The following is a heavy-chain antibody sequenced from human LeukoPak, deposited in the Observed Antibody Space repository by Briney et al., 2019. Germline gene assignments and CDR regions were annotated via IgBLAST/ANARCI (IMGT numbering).Heavy chain of an antibody. CDR2: IYSGGST. CDR1: GFAVSSNY. D-gene: IGHD1-26*01. J-gene: IGHJ6*02. CDR3: ARDRSGSYQQSYYYYGADV. V-gene: IGHV3-66*01. Sequence: GGSLRLSCAASGFAVSSNYMSWVRQAPGRGLEWVSVIYSGGSTYYADSVKGRFTISRDNSKNTLYLQMSSLRAEDTAVYYCARDRSGSYQQSYYYYGADVWGQGTTVTVSS.